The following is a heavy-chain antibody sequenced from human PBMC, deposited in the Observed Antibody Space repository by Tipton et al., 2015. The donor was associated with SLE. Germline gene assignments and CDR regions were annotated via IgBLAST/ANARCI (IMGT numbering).Heavy chain of an antibody. Sequence: SLRLSCAASGFTFSSYSMNWVRQAPGKGLEWVAVISYDGSNKYYADSVKGRFTISRDNSKNTLYLQMNSLRAEDTAVYYCAREIAVAGTGAFDIWGQGTMVTVSS. CDR3: AREIAVAGTGAFDI. J-gene: IGHJ3*02. CDR1: GFTFSSYS. CDR2: ISYDGSNK. D-gene: IGHD6-19*01. V-gene: IGHV3-30*03.